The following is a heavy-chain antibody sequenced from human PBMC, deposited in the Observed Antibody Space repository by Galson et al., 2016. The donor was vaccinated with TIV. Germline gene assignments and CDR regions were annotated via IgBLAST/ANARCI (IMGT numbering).Heavy chain of an antibody. D-gene: IGHD3-10*01. CDR3: ARVGVYMGYGMDV. V-gene: IGHV3-21*01. CDR2: ISSSGSLT. CDR1: GFTFTSFS. J-gene: IGHJ6*02. Sequence: SLRLSCAGSGFTFTSFSINWVRQAPGKGLEWVSSISSSGSLTYYADSVKGRFTISGDNAKNSVFLQMNSLRAEDTAVYHCARVGVYMGYGMDVWGQGTTVTVFS.